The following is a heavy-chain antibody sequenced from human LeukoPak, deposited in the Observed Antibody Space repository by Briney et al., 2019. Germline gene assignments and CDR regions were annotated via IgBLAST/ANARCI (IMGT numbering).Heavy chain of an antibody. V-gene: IGHV1-3*01. CDR3: ARDSGSGNNDY. D-gene: IGHD1-26*01. J-gene: IGHJ4*02. CDR1: GHTFTSYA. Sequence: ASVKVSCKASGHTFTSYAIHWVRQAPGQRLEWMGWISAGNGNTKHSQNFQGRVTFISNTSATTAFMELSSLRSEDAAVYYCARDSGSGNNDYWGQGTLVTVSS. CDR2: ISAGNGNT.